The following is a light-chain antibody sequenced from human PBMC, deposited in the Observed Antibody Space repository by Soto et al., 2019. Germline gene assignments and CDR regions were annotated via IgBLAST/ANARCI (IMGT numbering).Light chain of an antibody. V-gene: IGLV2-14*01. CDR2: EVS. Sequence: QSALTQPAYVSGSPGQSITISCTGTSSDVGGYNYVSWYQQHPGKAPKLMIYEVSNRPSGVSNRFSGSKSGNTASLTISGLQAEDEADYYCSSYTSRSTLGVFGTGTKVTVL. CDR1: SSDVGGYNY. J-gene: IGLJ1*01. CDR3: SSYTSRSTLGV.